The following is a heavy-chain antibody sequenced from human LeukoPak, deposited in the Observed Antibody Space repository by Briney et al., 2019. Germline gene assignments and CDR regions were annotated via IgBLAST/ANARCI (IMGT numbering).Heavy chain of an antibody. J-gene: IGHJ6*02. D-gene: IGHD2-15*01. Sequence: GGSLRLSCAASGFTFSNYDMQWVRQAPGKGLEWVSVISNDGSHKYYVDSVKGRFTISRDNSKNTLYLQMNSLRAEDTAVYYCAHPGYCSGGSCYYYYGMDVWGQGTTVTVSS. CDR3: AHPGYCSGGSCYYYYGMDV. CDR2: ISNDGSHK. V-gene: IGHV3-30*03. CDR1: GFTFSNYD.